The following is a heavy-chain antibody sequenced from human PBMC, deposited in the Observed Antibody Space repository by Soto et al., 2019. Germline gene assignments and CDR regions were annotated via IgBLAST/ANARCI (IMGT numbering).Heavy chain of an antibody. V-gene: IGHV3-30-3*01. CDR3: QAEDGIRDTVPVSAFLLNRSSDL. Sequence: KRQEWVAVISYDGSNAFYADSVKGRFTISRDNSKNTLYLQMNSLRAEDTAFFFFQAEDGIRDTVPVSAFLLNRSSDL. D-gene: IGHD2-15*01. J-gene: IGHJ2*01. CDR2: ISYDGSNA.